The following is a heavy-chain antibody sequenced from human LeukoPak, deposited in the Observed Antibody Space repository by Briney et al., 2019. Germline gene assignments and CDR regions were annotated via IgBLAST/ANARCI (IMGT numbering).Heavy chain of an antibody. CDR3: ARVAYYDSTAPVVYYYYGMDV. CDR1: GFTVSSNY. V-gene: IGHV3-53*01. CDR2: IYSGGST. D-gene: IGHD3-22*01. Sequence: GGSLRLSCAASGFTVSSNYMSWVRQAPGKGLEWVSVIYSGGSTYYADSVKGRFTISRDNAKNSLYLQMNSLRAEDTAVYYCARVAYYDSTAPVVYYYYGMDVWGQGTTVTVSS. J-gene: IGHJ6*02.